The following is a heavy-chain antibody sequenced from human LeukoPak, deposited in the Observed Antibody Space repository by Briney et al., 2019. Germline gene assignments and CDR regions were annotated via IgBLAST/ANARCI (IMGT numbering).Heavy chain of an antibody. Sequence: SETLSLTCTVSGGSISSYYWSWIRQPPGKGLEWTGYIYYSGSTNYNPSLKSRVTISVDTSKNQFSLKLSSVTAADTAMYYCARRLGSRITIFGVVISPNSPFDYWGQGTLVTVSS. CDR1: GGSISSYY. D-gene: IGHD3-3*01. V-gene: IGHV4-59*12. CDR3: ARRLGSRITIFGVVISPNSPFDY. J-gene: IGHJ4*02. CDR2: IYYSGST.